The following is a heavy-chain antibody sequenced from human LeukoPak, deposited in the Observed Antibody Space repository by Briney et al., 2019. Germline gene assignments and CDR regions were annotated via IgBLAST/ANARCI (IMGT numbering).Heavy chain of an antibody. J-gene: IGHJ4*02. CDR2: INSGSTYT. Sequence: GGSLRLSCAASGFTFSSYMMNWVRQAPGKGLEWVSSINSGSTYTYYTESVKGRFTVFRDNAKNSLFLQMNSLRAEDTAIYYCARSLTTLTYEGYWGQGTLVTVSS. D-gene: IGHD1-1*01. CDR3: ARSLTTLTYEGY. V-gene: IGHV3-21*01. CDR1: GFTFSSYM.